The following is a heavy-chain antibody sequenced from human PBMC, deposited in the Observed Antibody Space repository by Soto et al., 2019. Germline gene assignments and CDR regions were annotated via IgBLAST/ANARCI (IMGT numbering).Heavy chain of an antibody. D-gene: IGHD6-13*01. CDR1: GGSISSSSYY. CDR2: IYYSGST. Sequence: LSLTCTVSGGSISSSSYYWGWIRQPPGKGLEWIGSIYYSGSTYYNPSLKSRVTISVDTSKNQFSLKLSSVTAADTAVYYCARASSSSWYTDYSYGTHVWGQGPTVPVS. CDR3: ARASSSSWYTDYSYGTHV. V-gene: IGHV4-39*01. J-gene: IGHJ6*02.